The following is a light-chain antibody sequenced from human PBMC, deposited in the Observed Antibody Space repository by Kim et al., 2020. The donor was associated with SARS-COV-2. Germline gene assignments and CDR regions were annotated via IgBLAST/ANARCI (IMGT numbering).Light chain of an antibody. CDR1: QAVSNTY. Sequence: GERATLSCRASQAVSNTYLAWYQLKPGQVPRLLIYDASTRATGIPDRFSGSGSGTDFTLTISRLEPEDFAVYYCQQYGTTPFTFGPGTKVDIK. V-gene: IGKV3-20*01. J-gene: IGKJ3*01. CDR3: QQYGTTPFT. CDR2: DAS.